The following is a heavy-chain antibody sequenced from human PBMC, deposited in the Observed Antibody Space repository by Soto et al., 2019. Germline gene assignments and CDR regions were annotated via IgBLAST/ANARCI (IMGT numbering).Heavy chain of an antibody. CDR2: ISYDGSNK. Sequence: GGSLRLSCAASGFTFSSYAMHWVRQAPGKGLEWVAVISYDGSNKYYADSVKGRFTISRDNSKNTLYLQMYSLRAEDTAVDDCARDFRSDYYGSGGDYWGQGTLVTVSS. D-gene: IGHD3-10*01. CDR3: ARDFRSDYYGSGGDY. V-gene: IGHV3-30*04. J-gene: IGHJ4*02. CDR1: GFTFSSYA.